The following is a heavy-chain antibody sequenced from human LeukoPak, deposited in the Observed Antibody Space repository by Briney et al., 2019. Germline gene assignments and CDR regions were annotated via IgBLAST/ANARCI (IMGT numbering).Heavy chain of an antibody. CDR3: ARDPNLRYDWFDP. V-gene: IGHV1-2*02. Sequence: ASVKVSCKASGYTFTDYYMHWVRQAPGQGPEWMGWINPNSGGTNYAQKFQGRVTMTSDTSISTAYMDLSRLRSDDTAVYYCARDPNLRYDWFDPWGQGTLVTVSS. CDR1: GYTFTDYY. D-gene: IGHD4-17*01. CDR2: INPNSGGT. J-gene: IGHJ5*02.